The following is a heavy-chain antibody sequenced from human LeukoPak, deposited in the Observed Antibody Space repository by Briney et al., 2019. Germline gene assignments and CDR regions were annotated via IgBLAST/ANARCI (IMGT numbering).Heavy chain of an antibody. Sequence: SETLSLTCTVSGGSISSGSYYWSWIRQPAGKGLEWIGYIYYSGSTNYNPSLKSRVTISVDTSKNQFSLKLSSVTAADTAVYYCATTAVAGKLWWFDPWGQGTLVTVSS. CDR1: GGSISSGSYY. D-gene: IGHD6-19*01. CDR2: IYYSGST. V-gene: IGHV4-61*10. CDR3: ATTAVAGKLWWFDP. J-gene: IGHJ5*02.